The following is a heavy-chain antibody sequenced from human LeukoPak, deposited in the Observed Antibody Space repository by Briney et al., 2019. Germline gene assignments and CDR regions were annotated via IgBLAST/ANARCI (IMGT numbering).Heavy chain of an antibody. CDR2: IYYSGST. Sequence: PSETLSLTCTVSGGSISSYYWSWTGQPPGKGLEWIGCIYYSGSTDYNPSLKSRVTISVDTSKNQFSLKLSSVTAADTALYYCARRWGYCSGDSCNWYFDLWGRGALVTVSS. CDR3: ARRWGYCSGDSCNWYFDL. V-gene: IGHV4-59*08. D-gene: IGHD2-15*01. CDR1: GGSISSYY. J-gene: IGHJ2*01.